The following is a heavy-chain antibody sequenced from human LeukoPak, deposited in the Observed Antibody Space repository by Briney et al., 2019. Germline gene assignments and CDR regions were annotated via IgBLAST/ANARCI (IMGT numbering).Heavy chain of an antibody. CDR3: ARSEMGYYNYYMDV. CDR2: MSDSGTNT. D-gene: IGHD5-24*01. J-gene: IGHJ6*03. V-gene: IGHV3-21*01. Sequence: GGSLRLSCGASGFTFSTYGMTWVRQAPGKGLEWVSGMSDSGTNTYYADSVKGRFTISRDNAKNSLYLQMNSLRAEDTGVYYCARSEMGYYNYYMDVWGKGTTVTVSS. CDR1: GFTFSTYG.